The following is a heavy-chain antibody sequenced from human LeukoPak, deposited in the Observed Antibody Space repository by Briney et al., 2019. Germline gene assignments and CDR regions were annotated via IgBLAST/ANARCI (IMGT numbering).Heavy chain of an antibody. V-gene: IGHV4-34*01. CDR1: GGSISSYY. CDR2: INHSGST. J-gene: IGHJ3*02. CDR3: ARGRPPSRRFYFGELVSWAFDI. Sequence: SETLSLTCTVSGGSISSYYWSWIRQPPGKGLEWIGEINHSGSTNYNPSLKSRVTISVDTSKNQFSLKLSSVTAADTAVYYCARGRPPSRRFYFGELVSWAFDIWGQGTMVTVSS. D-gene: IGHD3-10*01.